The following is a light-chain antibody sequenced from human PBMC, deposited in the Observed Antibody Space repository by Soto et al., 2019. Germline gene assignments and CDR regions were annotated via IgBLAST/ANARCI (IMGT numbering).Light chain of an antibody. CDR1: QSVRSD. CDR2: DAS. CDR3: QQRSDWPWT. V-gene: IGKV3-11*01. Sequence: EIVLTQPPATRSLSPGERATLSCRASQSVRSDLAWYQQKPGQAPRLLIYDASRRATGIPARFSGSGSGTDFTLTISSLEPEDFAVYYCQQRSDWPWTFGQGTKVDIK. J-gene: IGKJ1*01.